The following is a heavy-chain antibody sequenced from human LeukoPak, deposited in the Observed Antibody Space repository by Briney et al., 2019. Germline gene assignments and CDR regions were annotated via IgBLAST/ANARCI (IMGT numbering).Heavy chain of an antibody. D-gene: IGHD3-22*01. CDR3: ARDLSYYDSSGYREFDY. CDR1: GGSFSGYY. V-gene: IGHV4-34*01. CDR2: INHSGST. J-gene: IGHJ4*02. Sequence: SETLSLTCAVYGGSFSGYYWSWIRQPPGKGLEWIGEINHSGSTNYNPSLMSRVTISVDTSKNQFSLKLSSVTAADTAVYYCARDLSYYDSSGYREFDYWGQGTLVTVSS.